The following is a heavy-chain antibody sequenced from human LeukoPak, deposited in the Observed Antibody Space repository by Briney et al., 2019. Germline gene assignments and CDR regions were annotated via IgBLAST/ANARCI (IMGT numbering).Heavy chain of an antibody. D-gene: IGHD5-18*01. V-gene: IGHV3-21*01. Sequence: GGSLRLSCAASGFTFSSSSMNWVRQAPGKGLEWVSSISSTGSNTYYADSVRGRFTISRDNSKNTLYLQMNSLRAEDTAVYYCARGRSEYSYGYPFDYWGQGTLVTVSS. J-gene: IGHJ4*02. CDR1: GFTFSSSS. CDR3: ARGRSEYSYGYPFDY. CDR2: ISSTGSNT.